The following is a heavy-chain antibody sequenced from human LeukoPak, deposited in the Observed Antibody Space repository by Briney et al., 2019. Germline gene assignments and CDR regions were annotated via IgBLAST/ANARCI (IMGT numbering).Heavy chain of an antibody. V-gene: IGHV4-59*05. CDR1: GGSISSYY. Sequence: SETLSLTCTVSGGSISSYYWSWIRQPPGKGLEWIGSIYYSGSTYYNPSLKSRVTISVDTSKNQFSLKLSSVTAADTAVYYCARHLYGDYGYYYYGMDVWGQGTTVTVSS. CDR3: ARHLYGDYGYYYYGMDV. J-gene: IGHJ6*02. CDR2: IYYSGST. D-gene: IGHD4-17*01.